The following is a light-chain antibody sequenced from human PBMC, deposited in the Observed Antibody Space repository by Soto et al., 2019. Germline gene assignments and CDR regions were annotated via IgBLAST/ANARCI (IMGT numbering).Light chain of an antibody. CDR3: QQYGSSPWT. V-gene: IGKV3-20*01. CDR1: QSVSSSY. Sequence: EIVLTQSPGTLSLSPGERATLSCRASQSVSSSYLAWYQQKPGQAPSLLIYGASSRATGIPDRFSGSGSGTAFTLTISRLQPEDFAVYYCQQYGSSPWTFGQGTKVEIK. CDR2: GAS. J-gene: IGKJ1*01.